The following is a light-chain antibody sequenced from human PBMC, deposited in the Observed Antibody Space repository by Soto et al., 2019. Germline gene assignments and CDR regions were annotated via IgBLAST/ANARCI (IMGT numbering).Light chain of an antibody. J-gene: IGKJ5*01. V-gene: IGKV3-20*01. Sequence: VFTQAPGTLSLSPGERATLSGRARQSVSYSFFAWYQQNPGQAPRLLVYGACSRATSIPDRFSGSGSGKDSTLTISRVEHEDVAVYYCQQHGGSPITFGQGTRLEIK. CDR1: QSVSYSF. CDR3: QQHGGSPIT. CDR2: GAC.